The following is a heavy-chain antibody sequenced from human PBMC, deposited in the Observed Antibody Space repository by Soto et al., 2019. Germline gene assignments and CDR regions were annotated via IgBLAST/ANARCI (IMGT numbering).Heavy chain of an antibody. CDR3: ARDSITMIVVVIPDREYYGMDV. J-gene: IGHJ6*02. D-gene: IGHD3-22*01. Sequence: VASVKVSCKASGGTFSSYAISWVRQAPGQGLEWMGGIIPIFGTANYAQKFQGRVTITADESTSTAYMELSSLRSEDTAVYYCARDSITMIVVVIPDREYYGMDVWGQGTTVTVSS. V-gene: IGHV1-69*13. CDR2: IIPIFGTA. CDR1: GGTFSSYA.